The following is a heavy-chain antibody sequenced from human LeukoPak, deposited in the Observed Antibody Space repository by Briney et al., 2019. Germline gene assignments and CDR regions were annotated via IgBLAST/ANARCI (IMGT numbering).Heavy chain of an antibody. Sequence: GGSLRLSCAASGFTFSSHAMSWVRQAPGKGLEWVSGISGSGSRANYADSVKGRFTISRDNSKNTLYLQMNSLRAEDTAVYYCAKVGGTAVAGHFDYWGQGTLVTVSS. CDR2: ISGSGSRA. J-gene: IGHJ4*02. CDR1: GFTFSSHA. D-gene: IGHD6-19*01. V-gene: IGHV3-23*01. CDR3: AKVGGTAVAGHFDY.